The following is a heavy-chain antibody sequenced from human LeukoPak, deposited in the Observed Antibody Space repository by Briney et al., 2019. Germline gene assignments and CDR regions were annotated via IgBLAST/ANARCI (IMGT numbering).Heavy chain of an antibody. D-gene: IGHD4-17*01. Sequence: SETLSLTCAVYAGSFSGYYWSWIRQPLGKGLEWSGETNHGGSTNYNPSLTSRVTILVETSKSQCSLKLTSVTAADTAVYYCARVSLEYGDNSDYWGQGTLVTVSS. CDR1: AGSFSGYY. CDR2: TNHGGST. J-gene: IGHJ4*02. CDR3: ARVSLEYGDNSDY. V-gene: IGHV4-34*01.